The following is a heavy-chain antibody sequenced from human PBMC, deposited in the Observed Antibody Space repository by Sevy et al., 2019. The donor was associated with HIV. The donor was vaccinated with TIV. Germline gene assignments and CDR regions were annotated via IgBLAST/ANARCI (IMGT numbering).Heavy chain of an antibody. CDR2: IYYSGST. CDR3: ARGWNYYDSSGYYSRGGAFDI. V-gene: IGHV4-59*01. CDR1: GGSISSYY. J-gene: IGHJ3*02. D-gene: IGHD3-22*01. Sequence: SETLSLTCTVSGGSISSYYWSWIRQPPGKGLEWIGYIYYSGSTNYNPSLKSRVTISEDTSKNQFSLKLSSVTAADTAVYYCARGWNYYDSSGYYSRGGAFDIWGQGTMVTVSS.